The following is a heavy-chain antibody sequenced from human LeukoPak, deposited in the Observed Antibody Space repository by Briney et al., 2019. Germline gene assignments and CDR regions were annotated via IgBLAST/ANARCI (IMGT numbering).Heavy chain of an antibody. CDR1: GFTVSTNY. V-gene: IGHV3-66*01. Sequence: GGSLRLSCAASGFTVSTNYVSWVRQAPGKGLEWVSVIYRGGGTAYADSVEDRFTISRDNFKNMVYLHMNSLKAEDTAVYYCARDVIYASEIYSYGDCLGQGTLVTVSS. CDR2: IYRGGGT. D-gene: IGHD3-16*01. J-gene: IGHJ4*02. CDR3: ARDVIYASEIYSYGDC.